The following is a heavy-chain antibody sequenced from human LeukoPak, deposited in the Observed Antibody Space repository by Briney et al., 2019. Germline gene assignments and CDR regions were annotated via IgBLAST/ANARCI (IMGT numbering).Heavy chain of an antibody. CDR1: GYNFTDYY. Sequence: SCKASGYNFTDYYMHWVRQAPGKGLEWVAVISYDGSNKYYADSVKGRFTISRDNTKNTLYLQMNSLRAEDTAVYYCARALYCSSSSCPFGIDYWGQGTLVTVSS. D-gene: IGHD2-2*01. CDR2: ISYDGSNK. CDR3: ARALYCSSSSCPFGIDY. J-gene: IGHJ4*02. V-gene: IGHV3-30-3*01.